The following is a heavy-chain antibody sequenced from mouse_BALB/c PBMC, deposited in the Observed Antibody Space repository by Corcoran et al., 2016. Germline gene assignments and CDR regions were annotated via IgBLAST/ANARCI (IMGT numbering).Heavy chain of an antibody. CDR1: GFNITDTY. CDR2: IDPANGNT. Sequence: VQLQQSGVELVKQGASVKLSCTASGFNITDTYMHRVKQRPEQGLEWIGRIDPANGNTKYDPKFQGKATITAVTSSNKAYLQLSSLTSEDTAVYYCASPYIDYWGQGTTLTVSS. J-gene: IGHJ2*01. CDR3: ASPYIDY. V-gene: IGHV14-3*02.